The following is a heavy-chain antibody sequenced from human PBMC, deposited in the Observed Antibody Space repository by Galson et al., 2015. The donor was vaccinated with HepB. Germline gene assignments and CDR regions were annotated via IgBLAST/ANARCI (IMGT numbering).Heavy chain of an antibody. D-gene: IGHD3-3*01. Sequence: SLRLSCAASGFTVSPNYMSWVRQAPGKGLEWISIIYRGGTTYYADSVKGRFTISRHNSENTLYLQMTSLRTEDTAVYYCARFDFSRGGFDNWGQGTLATASS. V-gene: IGHV3-53*04. J-gene: IGHJ4*02. CDR3: ARFDFSRGGFDN. CDR2: IYRGGTT. CDR1: GFTVSPNY.